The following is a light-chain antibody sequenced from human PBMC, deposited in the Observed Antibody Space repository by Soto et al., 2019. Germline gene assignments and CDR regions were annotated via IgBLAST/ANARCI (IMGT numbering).Light chain of an antibody. J-gene: IGKJ5*01. CDR1: QSVSSY. CDR2: DAS. Sequence: IVLTQSPATLSLSPGEKATLSCRASQSVSSYLAWYRQKPGQAPRLLTYDASNRATGIPARFSGSGSGTEFTLPISSLEPEDFAVYHCQQRSNWPPITFGQGTRLESK. V-gene: IGKV3-11*01. CDR3: QQRSNWPPIT.